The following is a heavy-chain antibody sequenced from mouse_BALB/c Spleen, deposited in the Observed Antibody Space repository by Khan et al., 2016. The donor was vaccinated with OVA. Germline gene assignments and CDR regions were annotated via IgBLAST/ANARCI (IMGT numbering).Heavy chain of an antibody. V-gene: IGHV5-9-1*01. J-gene: IGHJ3*01. Sequence: EVELVESGGGLVEPGGSLKLSCAASGFTFSSFVMSWVRQTPEKRLEWVATISSAATYTYYPDSVKGRFTISRDNAKNTLYLQMNSLRSDDTAIYYCAYGNYGWFAYWGQGTLVTVST. CDR3: AYGNYGWFAY. CDR2: ISSAATYT. CDR1: GFTFSSFV. D-gene: IGHD2-1*01.